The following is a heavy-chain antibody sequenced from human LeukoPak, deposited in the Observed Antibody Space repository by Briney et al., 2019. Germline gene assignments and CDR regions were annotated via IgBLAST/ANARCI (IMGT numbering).Heavy chain of an antibody. V-gene: IGHV3-21*01. J-gene: IGHJ4*02. CDR2: ISSSSSYI. Sequence: GGSLRLSCAASGFTFSSYSMNWVRQAPGKGLEWVSSISSSSSYIYYADSVKGRFTISRDNAKNSLYLQMNSLRAEDTAVYYCARGYCSSTSCYYLFDYRGQGTLVTVSS. CDR3: ARGYCSSTSCYYLFDY. CDR1: GFTFSSYS. D-gene: IGHD2-2*01.